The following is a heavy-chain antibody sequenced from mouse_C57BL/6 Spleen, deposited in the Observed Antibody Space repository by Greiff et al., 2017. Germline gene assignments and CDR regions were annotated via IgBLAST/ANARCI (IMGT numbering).Heavy chain of an antibody. J-gene: IGHJ4*01. Sequence: QVQLLQPGTELVKPGASLKLSCKASGYTFTSYWMHWVKQRPGQGLEWIGNINPSNGGTNYNEKFKSKATLTVDKSSSTAYMQLSSLTSEDSAVYYWAGEDDYGSSYYAMNYWGQGTSVTVSS. D-gene: IGHD1-1*01. CDR2: INPSNGGT. CDR3: AGEDDYGSSYYAMNY. CDR1: GYTFTSYW. V-gene: IGHV1-53*01.